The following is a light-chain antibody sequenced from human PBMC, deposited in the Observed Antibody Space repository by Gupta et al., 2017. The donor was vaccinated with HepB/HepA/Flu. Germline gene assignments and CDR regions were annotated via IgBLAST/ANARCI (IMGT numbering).Light chain of an antibody. CDR3: SSYTSSSTLL. J-gene: IGLJ2*01. V-gene: IGLV2-14*01. Sequence: ALTQPASASGPPGPSITVSCTATSSDVGGYNFVSWYQQHPGKAPKLMIYDVSNRPSGVSNRFSGSKSGNTASLTISGLQAEDEADYYCSSYTSSSTLLFGGGTKLTVL. CDR1: SSDVGGYNF. CDR2: DVS.